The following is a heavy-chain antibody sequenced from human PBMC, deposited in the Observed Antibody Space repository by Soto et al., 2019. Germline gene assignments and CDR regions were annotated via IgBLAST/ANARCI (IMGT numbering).Heavy chain of an antibody. CDR2: IIPIFGTA. V-gene: IGHV1-69*01. CDR1: GCTFSIYA. D-gene: IGHD3-9*01. J-gene: IGHJ4*02. Sequence: SVKVCCKSCGCTFSIYAISWGRQAPGQGLEWMGGIIPIFGTANYAQKFQGRVTITADESTSTAYMELSSLRSEDTAVYYCARVQFYDILTGHDYWGQGTLVTVSS. CDR3: ARVQFYDILTGHDY.